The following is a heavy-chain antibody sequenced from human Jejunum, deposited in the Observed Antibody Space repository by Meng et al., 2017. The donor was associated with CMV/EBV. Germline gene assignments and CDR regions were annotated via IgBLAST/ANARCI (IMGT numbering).Heavy chain of an antibody. Sequence: SCVVFSTYGAHWVRLASVKWLEWLTFIQYDGSSIYYADSVKDRFTISRDNSKNTLCLHMNGLKDGDTDVYYCAIETSQIVTGAVGYGGQGTLVTVSS. CDR3: AIETSQIVTGAVGY. CDR2: IQYDGSSI. J-gene: IGHJ4*02. D-gene: IGHD2-15*01. CDR1: CVVFSTYG. V-gene: IGHV3-30*02.